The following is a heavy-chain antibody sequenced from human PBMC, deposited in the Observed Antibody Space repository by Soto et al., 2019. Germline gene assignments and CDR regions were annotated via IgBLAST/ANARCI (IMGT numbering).Heavy chain of an antibody. J-gene: IGHJ6*02. D-gene: IGHD2-21*02. CDR1: GDSITSSY. Sequence: SETLSLTCTVSGDSITSSYWSWIRQPPGKGLEWIGFIFYSGSTNFNPSLKSRVTISVDTSKNQLSLKVSSVTAADTAVYYCARHPGLTYYYGMDVWGQGTTVTVSS. V-gene: IGHV4-59*08. CDR2: IFYSGST. CDR3: ARHPGLTYYYGMDV.